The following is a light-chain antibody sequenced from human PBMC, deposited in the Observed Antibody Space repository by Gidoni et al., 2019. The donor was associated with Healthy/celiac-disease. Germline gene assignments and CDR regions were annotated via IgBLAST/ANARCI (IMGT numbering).Light chain of an antibody. V-gene: IGKV2-28*01. CDR1: QRLLHSNGYNY. CDR3: MQALQTPPIT. CDR2: LGS. J-gene: IGKJ5*01. Sequence: DIVMTKSPLTLPVTPGEPASISCRSSQRLLHSNGYNYLDWYLQQQGQYPLLLVYLGSNLASGVTYRFSGNGSVTYFTLKISRVEAGDVWFYYCMQALQTPPITFXQXTRLEIK.